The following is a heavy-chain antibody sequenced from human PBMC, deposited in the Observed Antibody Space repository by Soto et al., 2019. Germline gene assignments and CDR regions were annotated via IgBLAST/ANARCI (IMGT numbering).Heavy chain of an antibody. CDR3: ARVGVAVAGTDYYYGMDV. Sequence: ASVKVSCKASGYTFTSYDINWVRQATGQGLEWMGWMNPNSGNTGYAQKFQGRVTMTRNTSISTAYVELSSLRSEDTAVYYCARVGVAVAGTDYYYGMDVWGQGTTVTVSS. CDR2: MNPNSGNT. V-gene: IGHV1-8*01. J-gene: IGHJ6*02. CDR1: GYTFTSYD. D-gene: IGHD6-19*01.